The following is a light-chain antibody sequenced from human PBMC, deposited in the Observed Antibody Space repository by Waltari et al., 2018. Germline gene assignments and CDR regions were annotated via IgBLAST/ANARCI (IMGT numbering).Light chain of an antibody. V-gene: IGLV2-8*01. CDR3: SSYAATHNLV. J-gene: IGLJ3*02. CDR2: EIS. CDR1: SSHVGGSNF. Sequence: QSALTQPPSASGSPGQSVTIACTGTSSHVGGSNFFSWYQQYPGKAPKLIIYEISKRPSGVPDRFSGSKSGNTASLTVSGLQPEDEAEYFCSSYAATHNLVFGGGTKLTV.